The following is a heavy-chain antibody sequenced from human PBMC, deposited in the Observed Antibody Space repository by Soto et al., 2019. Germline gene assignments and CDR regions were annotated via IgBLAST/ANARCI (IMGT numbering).Heavy chain of an antibody. CDR3: TNLKRGFSYSPY. CDR1: GFTFSSHW. D-gene: IGHD5-18*01. Sequence: GGSLRLSCVASGFTFSSHWMTWVRQAPGEGLVWVSRINRDGSITVYADSVKGRFTLSRDDSKNTLYLQMNSLMTEDTAVYYCTNLKRGFSYSPYWGQGTLVTVSS. J-gene: IGHJ4*02. CDR2: INRDGSIT. V-gene: IGHV3-74*01.